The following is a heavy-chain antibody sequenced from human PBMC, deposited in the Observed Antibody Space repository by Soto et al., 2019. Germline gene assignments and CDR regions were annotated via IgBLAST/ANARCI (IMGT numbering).Heavy chain of an antibody. CDR1: GFTFSSYG. CDR2: ISYDGSNK. CDR3: ASAVYCSGGSCSFDP. Sequence: GGSLRLSCAASGFTFSSYGMHWVRQAPGKGLEWVAVISYDGSNKYYADSVKGRVTMSLDKSNNQFPLKLTSVTAADTAVYYCASAVYCSGGSCSFDPWGQGTLVTVSS. V-gene: IGHV3-30*03. J-gene: IGHJ5*02. D-gene: IGHD2-15*01.